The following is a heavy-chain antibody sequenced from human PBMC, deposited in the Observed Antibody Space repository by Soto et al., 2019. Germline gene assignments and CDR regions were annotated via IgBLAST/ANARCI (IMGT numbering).Heavy chain of an antibody. CDR3: ARLIYDSRLNYFYFDF. Sequence: SETLSLTCVASGGSISGRNWWSWVRQAPGKGLEWIGEVFHSGGTTYTPSLRSRVTISVDKSKNQFSLKLNSVTAADTAVYYCARLIYDSRLNYFYFDFWGQGALVTVSS. J-gene: IGHJ4*02. CDR2: VFHSGGT. CDR1: GGSISGRNW. D-gene: IGHD3-22*01. V-gene: IGHV4-4*02.